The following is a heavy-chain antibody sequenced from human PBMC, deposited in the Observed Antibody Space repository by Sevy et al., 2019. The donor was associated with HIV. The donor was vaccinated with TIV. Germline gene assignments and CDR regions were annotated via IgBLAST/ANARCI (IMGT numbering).Heavy chain of an antibody. J-gene: IGHJ6*02. CDR3: AKAENKYYYYGMDV. Sequence: GGSLRLSCAASGFTFSSYGMHWVRQAPGKGLEWVAVISYDGSNKYYADSVKGRFTISRDNSKSTLYLQMNSLRAEDTAVYYCAKAENKYYYYGMDVWGQGTTVTVSS. V-gene: IGHV3-30*18. CDR2: ISYDGSNK. CDR1: GFTFSSYG.